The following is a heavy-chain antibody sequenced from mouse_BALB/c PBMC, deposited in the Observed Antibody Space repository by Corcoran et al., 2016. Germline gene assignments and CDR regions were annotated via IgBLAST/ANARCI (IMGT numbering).Heavy chain of an antibody. Sequence: LVKTGASVKISCTASGDSFTGYYMPWVKQSHGKSFEGIGYISCYNGATSYNQKFKGKATFTVDTSSSTAYMQFNSRTSEDSAVYYCARGKGQVPPDYLGQGTTLTVSS. CDR2: ISCYNGAT. CDR3: ARGKGQVPPDY. J-gene: IGHJ2*01. CDR1: GDSFTGYY. V-gene: IGHV1S34*01.